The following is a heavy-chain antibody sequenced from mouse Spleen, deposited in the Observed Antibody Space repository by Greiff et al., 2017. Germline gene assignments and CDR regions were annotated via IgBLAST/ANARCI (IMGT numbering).Heavy chain of an antibody. CDR2: IHPNSGST. CDR3: ARLGYYSYDGYFDY. J-gene: IGHJ2*01. D-gene: IGHD2-12*01. Sequence: QVQLQQPGAELVKPGASVKLSCKASGYTFTSYWMHWVKQRPGQGLEWIGMIHPNSGSTNYNEKFKSKATLTVDKSSSTAYMQLSSLTSEDSAVYYCARLGYYSYDGYFDYWGQGTTLTVSS. CDR1: GYTFTSYW. V-gene: IGHV1-64*01.